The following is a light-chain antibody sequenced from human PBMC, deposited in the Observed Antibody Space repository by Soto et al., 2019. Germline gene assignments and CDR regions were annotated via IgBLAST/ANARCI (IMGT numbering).Light chain of an antibody. J-gene: IGKJ1*01. CDR2: EAS. Sequence: EVVLTQSPATLCLSPGERATLSCRASQSVTNYLTWYQQKPGQAPRLLIYEASNRATGIPARFSGSGSGTDFTLTISNLEPEDFAVYYCQHYQNLWAFGQGTKVDIK. CDR3: QHYQNLWA. CDR1: QSVTNY. V-gene: IGKV3-11*01.